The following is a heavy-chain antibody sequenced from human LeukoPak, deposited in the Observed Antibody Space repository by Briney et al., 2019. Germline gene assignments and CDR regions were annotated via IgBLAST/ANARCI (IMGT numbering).Heavy chain of an antibody. CDR1: GGSFSGYY. Sequence: SETLSLTCAVYGGSFSGYYWSWIRQPPGKGLEWIGEINHSGSTNYNTSLKSRVTISVDTSKNQFPLKLSSVTAADTAVYYCARNTFRSVDYWGQGTLVTVSS. J-gene: IGHJ4*02. CDR2: INHSGST. D-gene: IGHD2/OR15-2a*01. CDR3: ARNTFRSVDY. V-gene: IGHV4-34*01.